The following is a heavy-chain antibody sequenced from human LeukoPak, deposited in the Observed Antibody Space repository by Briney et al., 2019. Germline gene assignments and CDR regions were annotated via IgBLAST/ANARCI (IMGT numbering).Heavy chain of an antibody. CDR2: MYYGGST. CDR1: GGSISNYY. CDR3: ARHYAGPNYYYYMGV. V-gene: IGHV4-59*01. Sequence: SETLSLTCSVSGGSISNYYWSWIRQPPGKGLEWIGYMYYGGSTNYNPSLKSRVTIAIDTSKNQLSLKLSSVTAADTAVYYCARHYAGPNYYYYMGVWGKGTTVTVSS. D-gene: IGHD2-2*01. J-gene: IGHJ6*03.